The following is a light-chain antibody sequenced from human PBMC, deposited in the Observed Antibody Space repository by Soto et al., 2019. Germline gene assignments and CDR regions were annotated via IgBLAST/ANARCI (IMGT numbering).Light chain of an antibody. Sequence: DIPMTQSPSSLSASVGDRVTITCRASQTINNFLNWYQQKPGKAPKLLIYAASSLQGGVPPRFSGSGSGTDFTLTISDLQPEDFSTYYCQQSYSIPFTFGPGTKVDIK. CDR2: AAS. V-gene: IGKV1-39*01. J-gene: IGKJ3*01. CDR1: QTINNF. CDR3: QQSYSIPFT.